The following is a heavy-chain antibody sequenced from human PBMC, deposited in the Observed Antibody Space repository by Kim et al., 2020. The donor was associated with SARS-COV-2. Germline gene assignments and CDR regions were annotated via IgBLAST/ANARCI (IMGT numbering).Heavy chain of an antibody. D-gene: IGHD3-10*01. CDR3: ARRGYHYGSGSFDY. CDR1: GYTFTSFY. J-gene: IGHJ4*02. Sequence: ASVKVSCRASGYTFTSFYIHWVRQAPGQGFEWMGIINPHGGSPSYAQKFQGRVTMTKDTSTSTIYMELTSLTSEDTAVYYCARRGYHYGSGSFDYWGQGT. V-gene: IGHV1-46*01. CDR2: INPHGGSP.